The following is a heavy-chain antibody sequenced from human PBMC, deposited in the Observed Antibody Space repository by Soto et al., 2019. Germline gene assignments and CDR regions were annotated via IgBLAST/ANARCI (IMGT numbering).Heavy chain of an antibody. D-gene: IGHD3-9*01. CDR3: ASTAHPLDYDMLTGYDPYYYYGMDV. V-gene: IGHV5-51*01. CDR2: IYGGDSDT. Sequence: HGESLKISCKGSGFTFSNHWIAWVRQMPGRGLKWMGIIYGGDSDTRYSPSFQGQVTISADKSINTAYLQWRSLKASDTAMYYCASTAHPLDYDMLTGYDPYYYYGMDVWGQGTTVTVSS. CDR1: GFTFSNHW. J-gene: IGHJ6*01.